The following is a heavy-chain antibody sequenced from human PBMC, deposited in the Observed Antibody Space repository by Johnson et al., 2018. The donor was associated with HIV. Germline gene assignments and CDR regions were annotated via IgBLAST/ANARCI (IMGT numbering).Heavy chain of an antibody. D-gene: IGHD4-17*01. CDR3: AKTRTTVTTIDAFDI. V-gene: IGHV3-13*01. CDR2: IGKVSDT. Sequence: VQLVESGGGLVQPGGSLRLSCAASGFIFRSYDMHWVRQTAGKGLEWVSAIGKVSDTYYSDSVKGRFTISRDNSKNTLYLQMNSLRAEDTAVYYCAKTRTTVTTIDAFDIWGQGTMVTVSS. J-gene: IGHJ3*02. CDR1: GFIFRSYD.